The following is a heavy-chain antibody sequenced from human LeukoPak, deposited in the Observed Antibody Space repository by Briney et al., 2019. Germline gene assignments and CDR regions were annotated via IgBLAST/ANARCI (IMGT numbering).Heavy chain of an antibody. CDR1: GESFSGYY. CDR3: ARGDIVGATDDAFDI. Sequence: SETLSLTCAVYGESFSGYYWSWIRQPPGKGLEWIGEINHSGSTNYNPSLKSRVTISVDTSKNQFSLKLSSVTAADTAVYYCARGDIVGATDDAFDIWGRGTMVTVSS. CDR2: INHSGST. V-gene: IGHV4-34*01. D-gene: IGHD1-26*01. J-gene: IGHJ3*02.